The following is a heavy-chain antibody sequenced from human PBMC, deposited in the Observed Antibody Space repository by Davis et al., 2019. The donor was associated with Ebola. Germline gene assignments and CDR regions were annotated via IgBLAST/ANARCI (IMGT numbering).Heavy chain of an antibody. CDR1: GFSFSSYS. CDR3: ARSSIAARPGYYYGMDV. CDR2: ISSSSSYI. V-gene: IGHV3-21*01. J-gene: IGHJ6*02. D-gene: IGHD6-6*01. Sequence: GGSLRLSCAASGFSFSSYSMNRVRQAPGKGLEWVSSISSSSSYIYYADSVKGRFTISRDNAKNSLYLQMNSLRAEDTAVCYCARSSIAARPGYYYGMDVWGQGTTVTVSS.